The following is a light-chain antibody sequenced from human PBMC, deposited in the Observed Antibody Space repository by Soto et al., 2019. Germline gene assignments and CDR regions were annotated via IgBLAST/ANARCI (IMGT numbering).Light chain of an antibody. V-gene: IGLV2-23*01. CDR1: SSDVGSYNL. CDR2: EGT. Sequence: HSALTQPASVSGSPGQSITISCTGTSSDVGSYNLVSWYQQHPGKAPKLMIYEGTKRPSGVSDRFSGSRSGNTASLTISGLQAEDEADYYCYSYASSSTYVFGTGTKVTVL. CDR3: YSYASSSTYV. J-gene: IGLJ1*01.